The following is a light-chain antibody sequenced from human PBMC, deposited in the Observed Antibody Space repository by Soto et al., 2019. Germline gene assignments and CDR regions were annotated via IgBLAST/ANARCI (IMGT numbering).Light chain of an antibody. Sequence: DIVLTQAPLSSPVTLGQPASISCRSSQSLVHSDGNTYLSSLHQRPDQPPRLLIYKISKRFSGVPDRFSGGGAGTDFTLTITRVEAEDVGVYYCMQATHSPWAFGQGTKVAIK. CDR3: MQATHSPWA. CDR1: QSLVHSDGNTY. J-gene: IGKJ1*01. V-gene: IGKV2-24*01. CDR2: KIS.